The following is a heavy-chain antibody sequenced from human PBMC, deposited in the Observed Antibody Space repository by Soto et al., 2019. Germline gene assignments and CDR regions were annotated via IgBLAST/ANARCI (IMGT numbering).Heavy chain of an antibody. Sequence: QVQLQELGPGLVMPSQTLSLTCTVSGVSISSGTYYWSWLRQPPGKGLEWIGYIYHTGSSQSNPSLKSRVAISIDTSKNQFTLELRSVTAADTAVYYCARDLLDTTVDYYFDYWGPGRLVTVSS. V-gene: IGHV4-30-4*01. CDR2: IYHTGSS. D-gene: IGHD3-3*01. J-gene: IGHJ4*02. CDR3: ARDLLDTTVDYYFDY. CDR1: GVSISSGTYY.